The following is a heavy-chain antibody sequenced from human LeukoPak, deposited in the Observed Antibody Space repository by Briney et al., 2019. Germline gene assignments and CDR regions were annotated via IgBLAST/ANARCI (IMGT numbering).Heavy chain of an antibody. J-gene: IGHJ4*02. CDR2: ISTSGST. Sequence: SQTLSLTCTVSGGSISSGSYYWSWIRQPAGKGLEWIGRISTSGSTNYNPSLKSRVTISVDTSKNQFSLNLSSVTAADTAVYYCARDLGYGGTEMYYFDYWGQGTLVTVYS. CDR1: GGSISSGSYY. D-gene: IGHD2-15*01. CDR3: ARDLGYGGTEMYYFDY. V-gene: IGHV4-61*02.